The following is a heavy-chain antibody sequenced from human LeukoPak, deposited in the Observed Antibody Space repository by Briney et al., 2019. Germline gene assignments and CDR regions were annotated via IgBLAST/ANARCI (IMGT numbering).Heavy chain of an antibody. J-gene: IGHJ4*02. D-gene: IGHD3-16*01. V-gene: IGHV1-69*13. CDR3: ARGQSSLGSPYYFDY. CDR1: GGTFTNYA. CDR2: IIPMYGRG. Sequence: ASVTVSFMASGGTFTNYAISWVRQAPGQGLEWMGGIIPMYGRGNYAQKFQGRVTITADESTSTVYMELRSLTSEDTAVYYCARGQSSLGSPYYFDYWGQGTLVTVSS.